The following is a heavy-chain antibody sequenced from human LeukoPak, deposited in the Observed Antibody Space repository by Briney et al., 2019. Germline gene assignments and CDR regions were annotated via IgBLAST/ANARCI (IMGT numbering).Heavy chain of an antibody. CDR3: AKDIHRDIVVVPAPPYFDY. CDR2: ISGSGGST. J-gene: IGHJ4*02. CDR1: GFTFSSYA. V-gene: IGHV3-23*01. Sequence: GGSLRLSCAASGFTFSSYAMRWVRQAPGKGLEWVSAISGSGGSTYYADSVKGRFTISRDNPKNTLYLQMDSLRAEDTAVYYCAKDIHRDIVVVPAPPYFDYWGQGTLVTVSS. D-gene: IGHD2-2*01.